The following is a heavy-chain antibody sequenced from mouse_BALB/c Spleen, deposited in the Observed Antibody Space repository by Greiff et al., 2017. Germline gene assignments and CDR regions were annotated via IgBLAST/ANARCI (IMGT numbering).Heavy chain of an antibody. J-gene: IGHJ4*01. V-gene: IGHV5-6-5*01. CDR3: ARGGKRSLYAMDY. Sequence: EVQLVESGGGLVKPGGSLKLSCAASGFTFSSYAMSWVRQTPEKRLEWVASISSGGSTYYPDSVKGRFTISRDNARNILYLQMSILRSEDTAMYYCARGGKRSLYAMDYWGQGTSVTVSS. D-gene: IGHD2-1*01. CDR2: ISSGGST. CDR1: GFTFSSYA.